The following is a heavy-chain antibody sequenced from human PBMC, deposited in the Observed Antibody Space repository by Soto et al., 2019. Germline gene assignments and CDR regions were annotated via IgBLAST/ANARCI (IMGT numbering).Heavy chain of an antibody. CDR3: ERISVEVQE. V-gene: IGHV1-2*02. D-gene: IGHD1-1*01. Sequence: QLVQSGAEVKKPGASVKVSCKTSGPTFIAYYIHWVRQAPGQGLEWMGWIDPKSGGTTYEQKFLGRVTMTRDTYINTAYMELNTLTSDDTALYYCERISVEVQEWGQGTIITVSS. CDR1: GPTFIAYY. J-gene: IGHJ4*02. CDR2: IDPKSGGT.